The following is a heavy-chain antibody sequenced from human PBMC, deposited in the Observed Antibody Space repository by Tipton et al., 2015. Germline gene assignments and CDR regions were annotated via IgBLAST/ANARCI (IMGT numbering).Heavy chain of an antibody. Sequence: TLSLTCTVSSDSINKYYWSWIRQPPGKELQWIGYIQYSGGTNYNPSLKSRVTISVDTSKNQFSLKLSSVTAADTAVYYCARSNYDLLTGYSRSFDYWGRGTLVTVSS. V-gene: IGHV4-59*08. D-gene: IGHD3-9*01. CDR2: IQYSGGT. CDR3: ARSNYDLLTGYSRSFDY. J-gene: IGHJ4*02. CDR1: SDSINKYY.